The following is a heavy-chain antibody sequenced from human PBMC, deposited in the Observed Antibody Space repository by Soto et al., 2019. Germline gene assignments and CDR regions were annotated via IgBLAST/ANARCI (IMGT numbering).Heavy chain of an antibody. CDR1: GGTFSSYA. D-gene: IGHD5-12*01. V-gene: IGHV1-69*13. CDR2: IIPIFGTA. CDR3: ASYPHKYSGYVRVQYGMDV. J-gene: IGHJ6*02. Sequence: SVKVSCKASGGTFSSYAISWVRQAPGQGLEWMGGIIPIFGTANYAQKFQGRATITADESTSTAYMELSSLRSEDTAVYYCASYPHKYSGYVRVQYGMDVWGQGTTVTVSS.